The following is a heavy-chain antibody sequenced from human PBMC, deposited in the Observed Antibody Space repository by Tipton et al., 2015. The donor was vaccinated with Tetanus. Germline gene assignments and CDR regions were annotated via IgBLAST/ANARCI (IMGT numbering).Heavy chain of an antibody. Sequence: SLRLSCAASGFTFSSYAMSWVRQAPGKGLEWVSGISGSGGSTYYADSVKGRFTISRDNAKNSLYLQMNSLRDEDTAVYYCARSITMIVVEREFAYWGPGTHVTVSS. CDR1: GFTFSSYA. J-gene: IGHJ4*02. V-gene: IGHV3-23*01. CDR2: ISGSGGST. D-gene: IGHD3-22*01. CDR3: ARSITMIVVEREFAY.